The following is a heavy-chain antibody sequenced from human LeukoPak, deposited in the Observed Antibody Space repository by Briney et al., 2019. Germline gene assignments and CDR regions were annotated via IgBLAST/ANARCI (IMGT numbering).Heavy chain of an antibody. J-gene: IGHJ6*03. V-gene: IGHV3-48*03. Sequence: PGGSLRLSCAASGFSLSSFQMNWVGQAPGKGLEWISYISDSGTTEYCADSVKGRFTISRDNAKNSLYLQMNSLRPEDTALYYCAKDRALVGGPYFYYMDVWGKGTTVTVSS. D-gene: IGHD1-26*01. CDR1: GFSLSSFQ. CDR2: ISDSGTTE. CDR3: AKDRALVGGPYFYYMDV.